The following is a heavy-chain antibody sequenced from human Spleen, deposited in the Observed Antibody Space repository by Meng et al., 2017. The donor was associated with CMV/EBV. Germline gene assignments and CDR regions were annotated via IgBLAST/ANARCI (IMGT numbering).Heavy chain of an antibody. D-gene: IGHD3-3*01. CDR1: GGSISSSSYY. CDR2: IYYSGST. CDR3: ARHRVTIFGVVIRTYYYYGMDV. V-gene: IGHV4-39*01. J-gene: IGHJ6*02. Sequence: SETLSLTCTVSGGSISSSSYYWGWIRQPPGKGLEWIGSIYYSGSTYYNPSLKSRVTISVDTSKNQFSLKLSSVTAADTAVYYCARHRVTIFGVVIRTYYYYGMDVWGQGTTVTVSS.